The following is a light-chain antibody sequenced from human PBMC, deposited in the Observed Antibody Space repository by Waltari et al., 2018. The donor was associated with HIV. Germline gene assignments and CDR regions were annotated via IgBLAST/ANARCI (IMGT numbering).Light chain of an antibody. J-gene: IGKJ4*02. CDR2: ATF. Sequence: DIQLTQSPSSLSASVGDRVSITCRASQTFNTYLNWYQQIPGKAPKLLIYATFTLQSGVPLRFSVRGSGTDFTLTISSLQPEDFATYYCQQSHTNPRTFGRGTKVEVK. V-gene: IGKV1-39*01. CDR3: QQSHTNPRT. CDR1: QTFNTY.